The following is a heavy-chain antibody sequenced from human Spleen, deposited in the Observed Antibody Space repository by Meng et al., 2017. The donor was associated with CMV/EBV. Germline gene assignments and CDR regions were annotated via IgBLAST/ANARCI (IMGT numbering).Heavy chain of an antibody. CDR3: AKDKRLEWLLPFDY. CDR1: RFNVSTYG. CDR2: IRFEGDFK. Sequence: GESLKISCVASRFNVSTYGMHWVRQAPGKGLERVAFIRFEGDFKYYADSVKGRFTVSRDNSKYTLYLQMHSLSTKETAVYYCAKDKRLEWLLPFDYWGQGTLVTVSS. J-gene: IGHJ4*02. D-gene: IGHD3-3*01. V-gene: IGHV3-30*02.